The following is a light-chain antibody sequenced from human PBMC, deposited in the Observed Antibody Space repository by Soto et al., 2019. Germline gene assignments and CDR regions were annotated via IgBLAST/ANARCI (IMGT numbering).Light chain of an antibody. CDR2: DAS. V-gene: IGKV1-5*01. Sequence: DLQMAQSPSTLSASVGDRVTITCRASQSISSWLAWYQQKPGKAPKLLIYDASSLESGVPSRFSGSGSGTEFTLTISSLQPEDFATYYCQQAYSHPLTFGGGTKVDIK. CDR1: QSISSW. J-gene: IGKJ4*01. CDR3: QQAYSHPLT.